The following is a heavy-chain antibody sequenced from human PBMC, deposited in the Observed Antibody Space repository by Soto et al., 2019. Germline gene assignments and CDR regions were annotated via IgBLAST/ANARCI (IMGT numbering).Heavy chain of an antibody. CDR3: AKLSLSDFDGLFDY. CDR1: GLTFSSYA. CDR2: ISGSGGST. V-gene: IGHV3-23*01. D-gene: IGHD3-9*01. J-gene: IGHJ4*02. Sequence: GGSLRLSCAASGLTFSSYAMSWVRQAPERGLEWVSAISGSGGSTYYADSVKGRFTISRDNSKKTQYLQGNSLRAEDTAVYYCAKLSLSDFDGLFDYWGQGTLGTGSS.